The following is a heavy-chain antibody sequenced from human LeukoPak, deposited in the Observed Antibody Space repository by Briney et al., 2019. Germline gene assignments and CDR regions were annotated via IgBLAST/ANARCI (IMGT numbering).Heavy chain of an antibody. J-gene: IGHJ1*01. CDR3: ARSISKVTTLGFQH. D-gene: IGHD4-17*01. CDR1: GFTFSSYW. Sequence: GGSLRLSCAASGFTFSSYWMSWVRQAPGKGREWVANIKQDGSEKYYVDSVKGRFTISRDNAKNSLYLQMNSLRAEDTAVYYCARSISKVTTLGFQHWGQGTLVTVSS. V-gene: IGHV3-7*01. CDR2: IKQDGSEK.